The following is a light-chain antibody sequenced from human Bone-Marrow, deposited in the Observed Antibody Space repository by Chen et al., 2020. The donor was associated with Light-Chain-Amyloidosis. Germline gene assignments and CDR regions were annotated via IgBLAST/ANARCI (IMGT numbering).Light chain of an antibody. CDR2: EVS. CDR3: MQGTHWPFT. V-gene: IGKV2-30*01. CDR1: QSLVTSDGDIY. Sequence: DVLMTQSPLFLPVTLGQSASISCTSSQSLVTSDGDIYLNWFLQRPGQSPRRLIYEVSKRDSGVPDRFSGSASGPHFTLGISRVETEDMGVYFCMQGTHWPFTFGPGTTVEI. J-gene: IGKJ3*01.